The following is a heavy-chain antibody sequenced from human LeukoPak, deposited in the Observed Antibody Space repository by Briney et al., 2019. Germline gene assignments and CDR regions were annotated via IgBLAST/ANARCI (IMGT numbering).Heavy chain of an antibody. CDR2: MNPNNGNT. D-gene: IGHD3-22*01. Sequence: GASVKVSCKASGYTSTNYDIKWVRQATGQGLEWMGWMNPNNGNTGYAQMFQGRVTMTRNTSISTAYMELSSLRSEDTAVYYCARLRYYYDNGGYYYFDYWGQGTLVTVSS. CDR3: ARLRYYYDNGGYYYFDY. J-gene: IGHJ4*02. V-gene: IGHV1-8*01. CDR1: GYTSTNYD.